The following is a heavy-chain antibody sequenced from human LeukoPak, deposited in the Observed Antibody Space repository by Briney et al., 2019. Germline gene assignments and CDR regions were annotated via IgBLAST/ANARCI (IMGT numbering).Heavy chain of an antibody. Sequence: PGGSLRLSCAASGFTFSSYEMNWVRQAPGKGLEWLSYISGSGNTIYYADSVQGRFTISRDNAKNSLYLQMNSLRAEDTAVHYCARDGTDIAAAGTSIYYYVMDVWGQGTTVTVSS. CDR1: GFTFSSYE. D-gene: IGHD6-13*01. J-gene: IGHJ6*02. CDR3: ARDGTDIAAAGTSIYYYVMDV. V-gene: IGHV3-48*03. CDR2: ISGSGNTI.